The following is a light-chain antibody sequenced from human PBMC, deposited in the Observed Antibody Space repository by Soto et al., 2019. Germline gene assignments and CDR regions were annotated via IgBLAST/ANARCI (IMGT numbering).Light chain of an antibody. J-gene: IGKJ1*01. V-gene: IGKV3-15*01. CDR1: QSVSSN. CDR2: GAS. Sequence: EIVMTQSPATLSVSPGERATLSCRASQSVSSNLAWYQQKPGQAPRLLISGASTRAPGIPARFSGSGSGTDFPLTISSLQSEDFALYFCQQYNYRPPMFGQGTKVEI. CDR3: QQYNYRPPM.